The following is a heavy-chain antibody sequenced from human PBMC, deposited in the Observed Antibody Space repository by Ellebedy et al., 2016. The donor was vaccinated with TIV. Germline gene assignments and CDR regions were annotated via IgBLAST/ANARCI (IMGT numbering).Heavy chain of an antibody. J-gene: IGHJ2*01. Sequence: GSLRLXXTVSGGSISSSSYYWGWIRQPPGKGLEWIGSIYYSGSTYYNPSLKSRVTISVDTSKNQFSLKLSSVTAADTAVYYCARHGASYDILTGYYSVRYLDLWGRGTLVTVSS. CDR3: ARHGASYDILTGYYSVRYLDL. CDR1: GGSISSSSYY. D-gene: IGHD3-9*01. V-gene: IGHV4-39*01. CDR2: IYYSGST.